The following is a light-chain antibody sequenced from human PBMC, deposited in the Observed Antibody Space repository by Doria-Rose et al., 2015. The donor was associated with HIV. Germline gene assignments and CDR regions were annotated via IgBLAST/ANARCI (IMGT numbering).Light chain of an antibody. V-gene: IGKV4-1*01. CDR1: RSVFFNSNNKNY. CDR3: QQYYSTLIS. CDR2: WAS. Sequence: CKSSRSVFFNSNNKNYLAWYQQKPGQPPKLLLYWASTRESGVPDRFSGSGSGTDFTLTISSLQAEDVAVYYCQQYYSTLISFGQGTRLEIK. J-gene: IGKJ5*01.